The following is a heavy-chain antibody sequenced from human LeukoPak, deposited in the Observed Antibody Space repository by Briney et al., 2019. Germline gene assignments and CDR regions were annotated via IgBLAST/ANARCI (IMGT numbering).Heavy chain of an antibody. J-gene: IGHJ4*02. CDR3: ARGLSGSYRSDY. Sequence: SVKVSCKASGGTFSSYAISWVRQAPGQGLEWMGRIIPILGIANYAQKFQGRVTITADESTSTAYMELSSLRSEDTAVYYCARGLSGSYRSDYWGQGTLVTVSS. CDR1: GGTFSSYA. D-gene: IGHD1-26*01. CDR2: IIPILGIA. V-gene: IGHV1-69*04.